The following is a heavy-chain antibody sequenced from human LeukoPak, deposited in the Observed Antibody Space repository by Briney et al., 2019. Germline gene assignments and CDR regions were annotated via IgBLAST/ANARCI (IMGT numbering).Heavy chain of an antibody. CDR2: INHTGST. V-gene: IGHV4-34*01. D-gene: IGHD6-19*01. J-gene: IGHJ4*02. CDR3: ARGVVWQWLVPYFDY. CDR1: GGSFSTYY. Sequence: ASETLSLTCAIYGGSFSTYYWSWIRQPPGKGLEWIGDINHTGSTTYNPSLKSRVTMSVDTSKNQFSLRLNSVTAADTAVYYCARGVVWQWLVPYFDYWGQGTLVTVSS.